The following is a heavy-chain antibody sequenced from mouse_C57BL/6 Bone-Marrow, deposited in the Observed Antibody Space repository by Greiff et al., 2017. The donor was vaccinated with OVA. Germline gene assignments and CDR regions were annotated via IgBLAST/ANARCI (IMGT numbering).Heavy chain of an antibody. CDR3: TRLDYGRDYYAMDY. V-gene: IGHV1-15*01. CDR1: GYTFTDYE. CDR2: IDPETGGT. Sequence: VQLQQSGAELVRPGASVTLSCKASGYTFTDYEMHWVKQTPVHGLEWIGAIDPETGGTAYNQKFKGKAILTADKSSSPAYMELRSLTSEDSAVYYCTRLDYGRDYYAMDYWGQGTSVTVSS. D-gene: IGHD1-1*01. J-gene: IGHJ4*01.